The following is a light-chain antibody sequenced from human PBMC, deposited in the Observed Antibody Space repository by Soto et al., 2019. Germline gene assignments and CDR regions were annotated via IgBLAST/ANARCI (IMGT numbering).Light chain of an antibody. CDR2: GAS. CDR3: QQYNNWLSWT. CDR1: QSINNN. Sequence: EIVMTQSPATLSVSPGGRATLSCRASQSINNNLAWYQQKPGQAPRLLIYGASTRVTGIPARFSGSGSGTGFILSISSLQSEDFAVYYCQQYNNWLSWTFGQGTKVDIK. J-gene: IGKJ1*01. V-gene: IGKV3-15*01.